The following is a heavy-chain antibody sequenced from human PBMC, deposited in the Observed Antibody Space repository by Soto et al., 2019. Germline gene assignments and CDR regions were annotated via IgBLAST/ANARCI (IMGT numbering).Heavy chain of an antibody. CDR2: ISHSGNA. CDR3: ARYGGSTLYYFDS. J-gene: IGHJ4*02. CDR1: GGSFSFSGYY. D-gene: IGHD6-13*01. V-gene: IGHV4-34*01. Sequence: QVQLQQWGAGLLKPSETLSLTCAVYGGSFSFSGYYWSGIRQPPAKGLEWIGEISHSGNAQYNPSLESRVFISLASSTSQFSLHLTSVTAADTAVYSCARYGGSTLYYFDSWGQGTLVTVSS.